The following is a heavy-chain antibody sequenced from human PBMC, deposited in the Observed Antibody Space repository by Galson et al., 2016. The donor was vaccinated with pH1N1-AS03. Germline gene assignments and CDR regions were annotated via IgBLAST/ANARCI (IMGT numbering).Heavy chain of an antibody. J-gene: IGHJ4*02. Sequence: SLRLSCAASGFTFRSYGMHWVRQTPGKGLRWVAVISYDESKKLYADSVRGRSTISRDNSKNTLYLQMNSLRPEDTAVYFCARSQSFYVDYFDNWGQGTLVTVSS. V-gene: IGHV3-30*03. CDR2: ISYDESKK. D-gene: IGHD3-10*02. CDR3: ARSQSFYVDYFDN. CDR1: GFTFRSYG.